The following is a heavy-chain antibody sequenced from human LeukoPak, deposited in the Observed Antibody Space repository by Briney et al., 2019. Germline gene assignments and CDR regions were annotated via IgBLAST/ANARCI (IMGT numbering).Heavy chain of an antibody. CDR1: GFTFSSYW. Sequence: GGSLRLSCAAPGFTFSSYWMSWVRQAPGKGLEWVANIKQDGSEKYYVDSVKGRFTISRDNAKNSLYLQMNSLRAEDTAVYYCASQSTPVTIFDYWGQGTLVTVSS. J-gene: IGHJ4*02. CDR3: ASQSTPVTIFDY. CDR2: IKQDGSEK. V-gene: IGHV3-7*01. D-gene: IGHD4-17*01.